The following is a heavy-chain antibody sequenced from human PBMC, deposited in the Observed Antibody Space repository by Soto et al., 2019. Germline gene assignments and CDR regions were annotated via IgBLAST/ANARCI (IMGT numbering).Heavy chain of an antibody. D-gene: IGHD6-19*01. V-gene: IGHV3-30*04. Sequence: QVKLVESGGGMVQPGRSLRLTCAAIGFTFSDYSMHWVRQAPGKGLEWVSIISYDGSQKYYADSVRGRFTISRDNSKNTLYLHMNTLRAEDTAMYFCASSKSSSWHNFDYWGQGTLVTVSS. CDR3: ASSKSSSWHNFDY. CDR1: GFTFSDYS. J-gene: IGHJ4*02. CDR2: ISYDGSQK.